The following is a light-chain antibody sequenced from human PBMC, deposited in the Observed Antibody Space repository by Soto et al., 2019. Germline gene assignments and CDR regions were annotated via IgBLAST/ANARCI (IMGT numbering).Light chain of an antibody. CDR2: GAS. Sequence: EIVLTQSPGTLSLSPGEGATLSCRASQSISTTYLAWYQQKPGQAPRLLIYGASSRATGIPDRFSCSGSETDFTLTTSRLEPEDFAVYYCQQYDSSSWTFGQGTKVDIK. CDR1: QSISTTY. CDR3: QQYDSSSWT. J-gene: IGKJ1*01. V-gene: IGKV3-20*01.